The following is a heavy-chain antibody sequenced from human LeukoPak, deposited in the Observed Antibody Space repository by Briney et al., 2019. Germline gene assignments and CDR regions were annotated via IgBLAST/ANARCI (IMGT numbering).Heavy chain of an antibody. Sequence: ASVKVCCKASGYTFTSYGISWVRQAPGQGLEWMGWISAYNGNTNYAQKLQGRVTMTTDTSTSTAYMELRSLRSDDTAVYYCARDGDCSGGSCYLYGFDYWGQGTLVTVSS. V-gene: IGHV1-18*01. CDR1: GYTFTSYG. D-gene: IGHD2-15*01. CDR2: ISAYNGNT. CDR3: ARDGDCSGGSCYLYGFDY. J-gene: IGHJ4*02.